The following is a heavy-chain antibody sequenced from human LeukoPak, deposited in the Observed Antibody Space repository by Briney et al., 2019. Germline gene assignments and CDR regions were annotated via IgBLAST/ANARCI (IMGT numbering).Heavy chain of an antibody. D-gene: IGHD1-26*01. V-gene: IGHV1-8*03. CDR3: AREEWELLYYFDY. Sequence: ASVKVSCKASGYTFTSYDINWVRQATGQGLEWMGWMNPNSGNTGYAQKFQGRVTITADKSTSTAYMELSSLRSEDTAVYYCAREEWELLYYFDYWGQGTLVTVSS. J-gene: IGHJ4*02. CDR2: MNPNSGNT. CDR1: GYTFTSYD.